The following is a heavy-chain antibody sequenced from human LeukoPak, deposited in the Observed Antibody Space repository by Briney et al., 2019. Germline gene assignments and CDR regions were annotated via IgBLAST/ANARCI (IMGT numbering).Heavy chain of an antibody. J-gene: IGHJ6*03. CDR2: INWNCGST. CDR3: ARVWRLRYSDWLLSHYYMDV. V-gene: IGHV3-20*04. Sequence: PGGSLRLSCAPSGYSFSNAWMRWVRHAPGRGLEWGSGINWNCGSTGYADSVKGRFTTPTHNPKNSLYLQMNSLRAEDTTLYYCARVWRLRYSDWLLSHYYMDVSGKGTTATVPS. CDR1: GYSFSNAW. D-gene: IGHD3-9*01.